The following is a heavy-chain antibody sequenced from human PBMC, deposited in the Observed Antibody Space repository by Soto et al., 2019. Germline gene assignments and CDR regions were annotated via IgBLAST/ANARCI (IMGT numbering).Heavy chain of an antibody. CDR3: ARDSEYSSSSPSAHFDY. J-gene: IGHJ4*02. Sequence: ASVKVSCKASGYTFTSYGICWVRQAPGQGLEWMGWISAYNGNTNYAQKLQGRVTMTTDTSTSTAYMELRSLRSDDTAVYYCARDSEYSSSSPSAHFDYWGQGTLVTVSS. CDR1: GYTFTSYG. V-gene: IGHV1-18*01. CDR2: ISAYNGNT. D-gene: IGHD6-6*01.